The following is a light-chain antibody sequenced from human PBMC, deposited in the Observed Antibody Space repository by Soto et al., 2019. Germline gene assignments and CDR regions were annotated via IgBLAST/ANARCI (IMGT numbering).Light chain of an antibody. CDR2: GAC. CDR3: PRYNGAPDN. V-gene: IGKV3-15*01. Sequence: IMMTQSPATLSVSPWDRATLSSWASQTVSRELAWYQQTPGQAPRLLIYGACTRATGLPARFSGSGSGTEFTLTISSLQSEDFAVYSCPRYNGAPDNFGQG. CDR1: QTVSRE. J-gene: IGKJ2*01.